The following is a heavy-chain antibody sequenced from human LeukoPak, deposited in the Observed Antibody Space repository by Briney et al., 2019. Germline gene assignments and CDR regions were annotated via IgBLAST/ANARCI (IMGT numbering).Heavy chain of an antibody. CDR1: GGSIISSSHY. CDR2: ISYSGST. CDR3: ARQIAAATLYFFDY. D-gene: IGHD6-13*01. Sequence: SETLSLTCTVSGGSIISSSHYWGWIRQPPGKGLEWIGSISYSGSTYYNPSLKSRVTISVDTSKNQFSLKVSSKTAADTAVYYCARQIAAATLYFFDYWGQGTLVTVSS. J-gene: IGHJ4*02. V-gene: IGHV4-39*01.